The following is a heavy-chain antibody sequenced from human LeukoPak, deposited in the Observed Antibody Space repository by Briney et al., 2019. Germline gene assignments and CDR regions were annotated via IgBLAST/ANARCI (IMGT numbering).Heavy chain of an antibody. J-gene: IGHJ6*02. CDR1: GYTFTSYA. CDR2: INTNTGNP. Sequence: GASVKVSCKASGYTFTSYAMNWVRQAPGQGLEWMGWINTNTGNPTYAQGFTGRFVFSLDTSVSTAYLQISSLKAEDTAVYYCALHTYYDSSGYYRYYYYGMDVWGQGTTVTVSS. D-gene: IGHD3-22*01. CDR3: ALHTYYDSSGYYRYYYYGMDV. V-gene: IGHV7-4-1*02.